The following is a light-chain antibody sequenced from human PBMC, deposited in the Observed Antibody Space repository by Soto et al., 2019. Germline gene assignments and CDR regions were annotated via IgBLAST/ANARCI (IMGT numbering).Light chain of an antibody. Sequence: EIVMTQSPATLSVSPGERATLSCRASQSVSSNLAWYQQKPGQAPRLLIYGASTRATGIPARFSGSGSGTEFTLSITSLQPEDFATYYCQQSYGAPITFGQGTRLEIK. CDR3: QQSYGAPIT. J-gene: IGKJ5*01. CDR1: QSVSSN. V-gene: IGKV3-15*01. CDR2: GAS.